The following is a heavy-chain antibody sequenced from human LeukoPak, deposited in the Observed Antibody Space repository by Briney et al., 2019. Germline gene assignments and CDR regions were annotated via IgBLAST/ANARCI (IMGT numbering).Heavy chain of an antibody. V-gene: IGHV1-8*01. CDR2: MNPNSGRT. Sequence: ASVKVSCKASGYTLTSYDINWVPQATGQGLEWMGWMNPNSGRTGYAQNFQGRITITRNTSISTAYMELSSLRSEDTAVYYCTRETSSRYFDYWGQGTLVTVSS. CDR1: GYTLTSYD. CDR3: TRETSSRYFDY. J-gene: IGHJ4*02.